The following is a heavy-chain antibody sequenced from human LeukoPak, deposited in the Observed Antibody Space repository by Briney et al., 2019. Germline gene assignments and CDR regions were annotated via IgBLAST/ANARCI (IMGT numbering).Heavy chain of an antibody. J-gene: IGHJ3*01. V-gene: IGHV3-7*01. CDR3: AKDSWSRNGIYDAFDV. D-gene: IGHD2-8*01. Sequence: GGSLRLSCAASGFTLSGYFMSWVRQAPGEGLEWVASIKGDGSEKYYVDSVKGRFTISRDNAKNSLYLQMNSLRAEDTAVYYCAKDSWSRNGIYDAFDVWGQGTMVTVSS. CDR2: IKGDGSEK. CDR1: GFTLSGYF.